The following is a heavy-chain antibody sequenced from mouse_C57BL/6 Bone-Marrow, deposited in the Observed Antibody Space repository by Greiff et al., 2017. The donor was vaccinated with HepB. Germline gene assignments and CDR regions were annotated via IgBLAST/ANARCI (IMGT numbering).Heavy chain of an antibody. CDR3: ASLYRNWAMDY. J-gene: IGHJ4*01. Sequence: EVKLVESGGGLVQPGESLKLSCESNEYEFPSHDMSWVRKTPEKRLELVAVINSDGGSTYYPDTMERRFIISRDNTKKTLYLQMSSLRSEDTALYYCASLYRNWAMDYWGQGTSVTVSS. V-gene: IGHV5-2*01. CDR2: INSDGGST. CDR1: EYEFPSHD. D-gene: IGHD4-1*01.